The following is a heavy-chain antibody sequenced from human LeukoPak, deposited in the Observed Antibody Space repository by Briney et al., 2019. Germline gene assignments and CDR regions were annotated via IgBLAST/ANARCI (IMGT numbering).Heavy chain of an antibody. CDR3: ARYVEMATSDAFDI. D-gene: IGHD5-24*01. Sequence: PSETLSLTCTVSGDSISTSSYYWGWIRQPPGKGLEWIASIYYSGATYYNPSLKNRVTISVDTSKNQFSLKLSSVTAADTAVYYCARYVEMATSDAFDIWGQGTMVTVSS. J-gene: IGHJ3*02. CDR2: IYYSGAT. CDR1: GDSISTSSYY. V-gene: IGHV4-39*07.